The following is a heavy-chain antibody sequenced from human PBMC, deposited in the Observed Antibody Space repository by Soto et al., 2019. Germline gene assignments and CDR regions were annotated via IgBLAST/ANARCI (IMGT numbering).Heavy chain of an antibody. CDR1: GGSISSYY. CDR2: IYYSGST. J-gene: IGHJ3*02. D-gene: IGHD4-17*01. V-gene: IGHV4-59*01. CDR3: ARDRGRSYGDYLDAVDI. Sequence: QVQLQESGPGLVKPSETLSLTCTVSGGSISSYYWSWIRQPPGKGLEWIGYIYYSGSTNYNPSLKSRVTISVDTSKSQFSLKLSSVIAADTAVYYCARDRGRSYGDYLDAVDIWGQGTMVTVSS.